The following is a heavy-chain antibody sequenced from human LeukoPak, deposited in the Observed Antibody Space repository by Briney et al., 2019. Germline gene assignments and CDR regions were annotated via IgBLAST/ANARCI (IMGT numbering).Heavy chain of an antibody. J-gene: IGHJ4*02. CDR2: ISGSGGST. V-gene: IGHV3-23*01. CDR3: AKDRLSYYDFWSGYPYYFDY. D-gene: IGHD3-3*01. CDR1: GFTFSSYA. Sequence: GGSLRLSCAASGFTFSSYAMSWVRQAPGKGLEWVSSISGSGGSTYYADSVKGRFTISRDNSKNTLYLQMNSLRAEDTAVYYCAKDRLSYYDFWSGYPYYFDYWGQGTLVTVSS.